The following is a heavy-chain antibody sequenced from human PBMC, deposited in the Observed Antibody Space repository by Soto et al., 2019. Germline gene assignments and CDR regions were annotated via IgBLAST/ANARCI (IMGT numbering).Heavy chain of an antibody. Sequence: PGGSLRLSCAASGFTFRNYAMSWVRQAPGKGLEWVSAISGSGGSTYYADSVKGRFTISRDNSKNTLYLQMNSLRAEDTAIYFCAKAGLITVLRVTYFDYWGQGALVTVSS. D-gene: IGHD3-10*01. CDR1: GFTFRNYA. J-gene: IGHJ4*02. V-gene: IGHV3-23*01. CDR2: ISGSGGST. CDR3: AKAGLITVLRVTYFDY.